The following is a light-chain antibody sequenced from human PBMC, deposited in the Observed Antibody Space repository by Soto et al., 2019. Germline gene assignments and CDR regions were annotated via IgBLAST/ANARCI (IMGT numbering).Light chain of an antibody. CDR1: QSVSSS. V-gene: IGKV3-15*01. Sequence: EIVVTQSPATLSVSPGERVTLSCRASQSVSSSLAWYQQRPGQAPRLLIYDTSTRAAGISARFSGSGSGTEFTLTISSLQSEDFAVYYCQQSYSTPITFGQGTRLEIK. CDR3: QQSYSTPIT. CDR2: DTS. J-gene: IGKJ5*01.